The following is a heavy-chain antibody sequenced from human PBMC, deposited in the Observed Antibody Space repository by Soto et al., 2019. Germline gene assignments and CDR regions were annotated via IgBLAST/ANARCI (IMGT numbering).Heavy chain of an antibody. CDR3: ARHYDFWSGYFTYYYYYYGMDV. CDR1: GGSISSSSYY. D-gene: IGHD3-3*01. V-gene: IGHV4-39*01. J-gene: IGHJ6*02. CDR2: IYYSGST. Sequence: SETLSLTCTVSGGSISSSSYYWGWIRQPPGKGLEWIGSIYYSGSTYYNPSLKSRVTISVDTSKNQFSLKLSSVTAADTAVYYCARHYDFWSGYFTYYYYYYGMDVWGQGTTVTVSS.